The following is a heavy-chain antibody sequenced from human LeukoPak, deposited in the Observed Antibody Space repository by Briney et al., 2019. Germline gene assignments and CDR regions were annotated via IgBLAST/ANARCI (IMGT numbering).Heavy chain of an antibody. V-gene: IGHV3-64*01. J-gene: IGHJ6*03. D-gene: IGHD2-2*01. CDR3: ARGGCSSTSCNGYMDV. Sequence: GGSLRLSCAASGFTFSSYAMHWVRQAPGKGLEYVSAISSNGGSTYYANSVKGRFTISRDNSKNTLYLQMGSLRAEDMAVYYCARGGCSSTSCNGYMDVWGKGTTVTVSS. CDR2: ISSNGGST. CDR1: GFTFSSYA.